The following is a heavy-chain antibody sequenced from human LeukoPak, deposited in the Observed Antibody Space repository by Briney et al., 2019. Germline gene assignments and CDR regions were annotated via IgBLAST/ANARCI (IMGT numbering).Heavy chain of an antibody. D-gene: IGHD3-22*01. Sequence: ASVKVSCKASGYTFTSYAMNWVRQAPGQGLEWMGWINTNTGNPTYAQGFTGRFVFSLDTSVSTAYLQISSLKAEDTAVYYCARSIFTYYYDSSVAFDIWGRGTMVTVSS. V-gene: IGHV7-4-1*02. CDR3: ARSIFTYYYDSSVAFDI. J-gene: IGHJ3*02. CDR1: GYTFTSYA. CDR2: INTNTGNP.